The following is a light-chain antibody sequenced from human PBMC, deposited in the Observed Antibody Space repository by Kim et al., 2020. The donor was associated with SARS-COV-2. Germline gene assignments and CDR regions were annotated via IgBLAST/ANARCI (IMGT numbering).Light chain of an antibody. CDR2: GAS. V-gene: IGKV3-20*01. CDR3: QQYGTSQIT. CDR1: QSINSGY. J-gene: IGKJ5*01. Sequence: SPGERATLSCRASQSINSGYLAWYQQKPGQAPRLLIYGASSRATGIPDRVSGSGSGTDFTLTISRLEPEDFAVYYCQQYGTSQITFGQGTRLEIK.